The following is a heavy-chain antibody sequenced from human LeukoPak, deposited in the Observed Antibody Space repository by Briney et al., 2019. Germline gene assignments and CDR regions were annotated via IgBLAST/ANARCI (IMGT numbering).Heavy chain of an antibody. CDR3: ARNASSGFFNA. CDR2: IHNSGNRFESGST. V-gene: IGHV4-38-2*02. J-gene: IGHJ1*01. D-gene: IGHD6-25*01. CDR1: GQSIINNYY. Sequence: PSETLSLTCTVSGQSIINNYYWGWIRQSPGKGLEWIGSIHNSGNRFESGSTHYNPSLRRRVTVSPDTSKNEFSLTLRSVTAADTAVYFCARNASSGFFNAWGRGTLVTVSS.